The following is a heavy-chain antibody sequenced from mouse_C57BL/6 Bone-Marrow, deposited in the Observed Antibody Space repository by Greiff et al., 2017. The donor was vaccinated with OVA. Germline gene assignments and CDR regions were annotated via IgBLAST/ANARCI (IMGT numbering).Heavy chain of an antibody. D-gene: IGHD1-1*01. CDR2: INPSNGGT. CDR1: GYTFTSYW. Sequence: QVQLQQPGTELVKPGASVKLSCKASGYTFTSYWMHWVKQRPGQGLEWIGNINPSNGGTNYNEKFKSKATLTVDKSSITAYMQLSRLTSEVSAVYFCARGDYYGSSYWYVDVWGTGTTVTVSS. V-gene: IGHV1-53*01. CDR3: ARGDYYGSSYWYVDV. J-gene: IGHJ1*03.